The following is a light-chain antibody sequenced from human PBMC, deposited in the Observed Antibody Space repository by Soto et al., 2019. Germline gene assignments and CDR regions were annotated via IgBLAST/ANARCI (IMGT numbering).Light chain of an antibody. J-gene: IGKJ4*01. Sequence: DIQMTQSPSTLSASVGDRVTITCRASQSISPWLAWYQQKPGKAPKLLIYKTSSLESGVPSRFSGSGSGTEFTLTISSLQPDDFAVYYCQQYNNWPPKISFGGGNKVDI. CDR2: KTS. V-gene: IGKV1-5*03. CDR3: QQYNNWPPKIS. CDR1: QSISPW.